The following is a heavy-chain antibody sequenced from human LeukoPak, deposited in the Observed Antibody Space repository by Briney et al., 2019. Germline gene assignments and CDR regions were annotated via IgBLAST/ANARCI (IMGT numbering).Heavy chain of an antibody. Sequence: SETLSLTCTVSGGSISSSSYYRGWIRQPPGKGLEWIGSIYYSGSTYYNPSLKSRVTISVDTSKNQFSLKLSSVTAADTAVYYCARLSAPLYYDFWSGYYMGYFDYWGQGTLVAVSS. CDR3: ARLSAPLYYDFWSGYYMGYFDY. CDR2: IYYSGST. J-gene: IGHJ4*02. D-gene: IGHD3-3*01. V-gene: IGHV4-39*01. CDR1: GGSISSSSYY.